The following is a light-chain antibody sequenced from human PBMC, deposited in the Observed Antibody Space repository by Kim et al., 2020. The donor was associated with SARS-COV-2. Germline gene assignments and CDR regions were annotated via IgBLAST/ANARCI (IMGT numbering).Light chain of an antibody. CDR3: QQFDKWPLT. CDR2: DAS. Sequence: EIVMTQSPGTLSVSPGERATLSCRASQSVSRKLVWYQQKPGQGPRLLIYDASTRATGIPARFSGSGSGTEFTLSISSMQSEDFAVYYCQQFDKWPLTFAGGTKV. V-gene: IGKV3-15*01. J-gene: IGKJ4*01. CDR1: QSVSRK.